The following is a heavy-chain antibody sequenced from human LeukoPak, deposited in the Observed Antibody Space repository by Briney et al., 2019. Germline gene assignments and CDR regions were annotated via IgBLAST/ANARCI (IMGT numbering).Heavy chain of an antibody. CDR2: IKQDGSEK. CDR3: ARFRYGFGYYYGMDV. CDR1: GFTFSSYW. Sequence: GGSLRLSCAASGFTFSSYWMSWVRQAPGKGLEWVANIKQDGSEKYYVDSVKGRFTISRDNAKNSLYLQMNSLRAEGTAVYYCARFRYGFGYYYGMDVWGQGTTVTVSS. D-gene: IGHD3-10*01. V-gene: IGHV3-7*01. J-gene: IGHJ6*02.